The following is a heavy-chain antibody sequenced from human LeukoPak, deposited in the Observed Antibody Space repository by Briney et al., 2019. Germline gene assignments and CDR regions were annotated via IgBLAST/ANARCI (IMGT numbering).Heavy chain of an antibody. J-gene: IGHJ4*02. D-gene: IGHD1-26*01. CDR2: IYSSGST. CDR3: AKSGGYGLIDY. Sequence: SETLSLSCTVSGASISGSGYYWGWIRQPPGKGLEWIGSIYSSGSTYYNASLQSRVTISIETSKNQISLRLNSVTAADTAMYYCAKSGGYGLIDYWGQGTLVTVSS. CDR1: GASISGSGYY. V-gene: IGHV4-39*01.